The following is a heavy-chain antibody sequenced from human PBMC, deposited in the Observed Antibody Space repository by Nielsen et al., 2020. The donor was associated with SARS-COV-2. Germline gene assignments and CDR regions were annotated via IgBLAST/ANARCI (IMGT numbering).Heavy chain of an antibody. Sequence: SETLSLTCTVSGGSISSYYWSWIRQPPGKGLEWIGYIYYSGSTNYNPSLKSRVTISVDTSKNQFSLKLSSVTAADTAVYYCARGVVVPAASMDVWGKGTTVTSP. J-gene: IGHJ6*03. CDR3: ARGVVVPAASMDV. D-gene: IGHD2-2*01. V-gene: IGHV4-59*12. CDR1: GGSISSYY. CDR2: IYYSGST.